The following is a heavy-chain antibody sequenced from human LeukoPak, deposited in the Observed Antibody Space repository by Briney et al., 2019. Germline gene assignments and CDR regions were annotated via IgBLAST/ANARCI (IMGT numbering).Heavy chain of an antibody. CDR3: AKGSYYYDSSGYYPY. Sequence: PGRSLRISCAASGFTFDDYAMHWVRQAPGKGLEWVSGISWNSGSIGYADSVKGRFTISRDNAKNSLYLQMNSLRAEDAALYYCAKGSYYYDSSGYYPYWGQGTLVTVSS. CDR1: GFTFDDYA. D-gene: IGHD3-22*01. CDR2: ISWNSGSI. J-gene: IGHJ4*02. V-gene: IGHV3-9*01.